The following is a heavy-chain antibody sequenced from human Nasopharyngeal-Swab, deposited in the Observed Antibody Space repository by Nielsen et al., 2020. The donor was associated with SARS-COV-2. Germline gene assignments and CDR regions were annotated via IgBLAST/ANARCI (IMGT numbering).Heavy chain of an antibody. D-gene: IGHD1-26*01. CDR3: AKSGSGSHYSSSDY. J-gene: IGHJ4*02. CDR2: ISYDGSNK. CDR1: RLTFSSYA. V-gene: IGHV3-30*04. Sequence: GRSLRLSCAAYRLTFSSYAMHCVRQAPSKGLEWVAVISYDGSNKYYADYVKGRFTITRDNSKNTPYLKINSLRVEYTAVDYCAKSGSGSHYSSSDYWGQGTLLIVSS.